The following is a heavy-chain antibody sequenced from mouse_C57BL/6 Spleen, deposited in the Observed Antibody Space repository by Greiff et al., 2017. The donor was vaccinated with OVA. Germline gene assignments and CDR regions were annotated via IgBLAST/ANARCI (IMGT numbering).Heavy chain of an antibody. Sequence: QVQLQQSGPGLVQPSQSLSITCTVSGFSLTSYGVHWVRQSPGKGLEWLGVIWSGGSTDYNAAFISRLSISKDNSKSQVFFKMNSLQADDTAIYYCARKGNPAITTVVATGAMDYWGQGTSVTVSS. CDR1: GFSLTSYG. CDR2: IWSGGST. CDR3: ARKGNPAITTVVATGAMDY. D-gene: IGHD1-1*01. J-gene: IGHJ4*01. V-gene: IGHV2-2*01.